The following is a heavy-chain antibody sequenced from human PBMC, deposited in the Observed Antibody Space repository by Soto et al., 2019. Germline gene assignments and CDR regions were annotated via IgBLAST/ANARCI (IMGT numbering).Heavy chain of an antibody. CDR1: GGSISSYY. CDR3: ASEEVWFDP. V-gene: IGHV4-59*01. J-gene: IGHJ5*02. CDR2: IYYSGST. Sequence: PSETLSLTCTVSGGSISSYYWSWIRQPPGKGLEWIGYIYYSGSTNYNPSLKSRVTISVDTSKNQFSLKLSSVTAADTAVYYCASEEVWFDPWGQGTLVTVSS.